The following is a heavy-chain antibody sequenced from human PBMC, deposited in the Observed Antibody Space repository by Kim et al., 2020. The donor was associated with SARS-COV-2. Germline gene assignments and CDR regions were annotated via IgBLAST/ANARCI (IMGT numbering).Heavy chain of an antibody. CDR1: GFTLSSYW. CDR3: ARGPQAWAPDLDY. D-gene: IGHD2-21*01. Sequence: GGSLRLSCAVSGFTLSSYWMSWVRQAPGKGLEWVANIKQDGSDSFYVDSVKGRFTISRDNAKNSLFLQMSSLRAEDTAVYYCARGPQAWAPDLDYWGQGTLVTVSS. CDR2: IKQDGSDS. V-gene: IGHV3-7*05. J-gene: IGHJ4*02.